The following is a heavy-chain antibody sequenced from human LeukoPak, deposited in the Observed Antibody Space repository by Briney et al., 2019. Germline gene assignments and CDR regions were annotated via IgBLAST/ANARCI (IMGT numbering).Heavy chain of an antibody. CDR1: GGSISSSSYY. CDR3: ARSPIRAQLGYNWFDP. J-gene: IGHJ5*02. D-gene: IGHD6-6*01. Sequence: SETLSLTCTVSGGSISSSSYYWGWIRQPPGKGLEWIGSIYYSGSTYYNPSLKGRVTISVDTSKNQFSLKLSSVTAADTAVYYCARSPIRAQLGYNWFDPWGQGTLVTVSS. V-gene: IGHV4-39*01. CDR2: IYYSGST.